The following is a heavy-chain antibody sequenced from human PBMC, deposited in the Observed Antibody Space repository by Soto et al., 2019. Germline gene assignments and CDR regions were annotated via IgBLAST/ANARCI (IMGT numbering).Heavy chain of an antibody. Sequence: PGWSLRLSCAVSGFIVSSKYMTLVRQAPGKGLEWVSVIYTGGSTHYADSARGRFTISRDSSKNTLYLQMNSLRAEDAAVYYCTTYTGYGMEVWGEGTKVTVSS. CDR1: GFIVSSKY. CDR3: TTYTGYGMEV. J-gene: IGHJ6*04. D-gene: IGHD3-16*01. CDR2: IYTGGST. V-gene: IGHV3-53*01.